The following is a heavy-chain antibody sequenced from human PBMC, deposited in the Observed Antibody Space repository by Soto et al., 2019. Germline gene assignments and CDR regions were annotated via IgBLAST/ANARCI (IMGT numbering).Heavy chain of an antibody. CDR2: ICHSGCT. CDR1: GDSISSGGYF. Sequence: SETLSLTCAVSGDSISSGGYFWCWIRKPPGKGLERIWCICHSGCTSYNPSLKSRVPISVDTSKNQFSLKLSSVTAADTAVYYCARGYSSSPDWFDPWGQGTLVTVS. CDR3: ARGYSSSPDWFDP. V-gene: IGHV4-30-2*01. D-gene: IGHD6-13*01. J-gene: IGHJ5*02.